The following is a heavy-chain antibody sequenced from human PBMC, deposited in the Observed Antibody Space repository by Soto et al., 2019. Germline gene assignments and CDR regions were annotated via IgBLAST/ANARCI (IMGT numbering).Heavy chain of an antibody. D-gene: IGHD3-9*01. CDR3: ARGSPVLRYFVRYMDV. Sequence: PSETLSLTCAVYGGSFSGYYWSWIRQPPGKGLEWIGEINHSGSTNYNPSLKSRVTISVDTSKNQFSLKLSSVTAADTAVYYCARGSPVLRYFVRYMDVWGKGTTVTVSS. V-gene: IGHV4-34*01. CDR1: GGSFSGYY. CDR2: INHSGST. J-gene: IGHJ6*03.